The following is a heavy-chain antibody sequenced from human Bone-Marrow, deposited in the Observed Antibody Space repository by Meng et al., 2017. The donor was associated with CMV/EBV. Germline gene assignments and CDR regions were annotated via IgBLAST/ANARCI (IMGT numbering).Heavy chain of an antibody. CDR1: GGSFSGYY. D-gene: IGHD3-22*01. CDR3: ARAAYYYDSSYDY. V-gene: IGHV4-34*01. Sequence: SETLSLTCAVYGGSFSGYYWSWIRQPPGKGLEWIGEINHSGSTNYNPSLKSRVTISVDTSKNQFSLKLSSVTAADTAVYYCARAAYYYDSSYDYWGQGTLVTVSS. CDR2: INHSGST. J-gene: IGHJ4*02.